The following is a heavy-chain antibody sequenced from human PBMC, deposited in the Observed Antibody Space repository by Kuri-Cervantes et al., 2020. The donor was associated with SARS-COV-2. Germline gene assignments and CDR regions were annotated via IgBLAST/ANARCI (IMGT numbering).Heavy chain of an antibody. D-gene: IGHD2-21*01. CDR1: GFTFDTYA. CDR3: ARPLRDNVGYMDV. Sequence: GESLKISCAASGFTFDTYAMHWVRQAPGKGLEYVSAISSNGARTVYVDSVKGRFTTTRDNSKNMLYLQMGSLRPGDMAVYYCARPLRDNVGYMDVWGKGNTVTVSS. V-gene: IGHV3-64*02. J-gene: IGHJ6*04. CDR2: ISSNGART.